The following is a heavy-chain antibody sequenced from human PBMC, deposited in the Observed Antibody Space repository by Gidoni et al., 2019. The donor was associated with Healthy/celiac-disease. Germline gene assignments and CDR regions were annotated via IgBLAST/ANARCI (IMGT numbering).Heavy chain of an antibody. D-gene: IGHD3-3*01. V-gene: IGHV3-73*02. CDR1: GFPFSGPA. CDR3: TRHPSGDFWCGYYED. J-gene: IGHJ4*02. CDR2: IRSKANSYAT. Sequence: VHLVESGEGWLQQGGSLKLSCPALGFPFSGPAMPWVRQASGKGLEWVGRIRSKANSYATAYAASVKGRFTISRDDSKNTAYLQMNSLKTEDTAVYYCTRHPSGDFWCGYYEDWGQGTLVTVSS.